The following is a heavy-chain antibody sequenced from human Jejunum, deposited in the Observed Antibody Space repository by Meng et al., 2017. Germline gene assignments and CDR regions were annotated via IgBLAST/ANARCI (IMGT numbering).Heavy chain of an antibody. CDR3: ARGVREGG. CDR1: GFTFTNYF. V-gene: IGHV3-7*01. Sequence: GESLKISCAASGFTFTNYFMGWVRQAPGKGLEWVANMNEDCSHKLYVDSVKGRFTISRDNAKNSVVLQMDSLRADDTAVYYCARGVREGGWGQGTLVTVSS. J-gene: IGHJ4*02. D-gene: IGHD1-26*01. CDR2: MNEDCSHK.